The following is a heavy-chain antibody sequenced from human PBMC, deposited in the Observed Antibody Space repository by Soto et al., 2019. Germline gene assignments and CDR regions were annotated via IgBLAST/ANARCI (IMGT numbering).Heavy chain of an antibody. Sequence: GGSLRLSCAASGFTFSSYGMHWVRQAPGKGLEWVAVISYDGSNKYYADSVKGRFTISRDNSKNTLYLQMNSLRAEDTAVYYCAKEKMVRGALGPYDAFDIWGQGTMVTVSS. V-gene: IGHV3-30*18. J-gene: IGHJ3*02. CDR1: GFTFSSYG. CDR3: AKEKMVRGALGPYDAFDI. D-gene: IGHD3-10*01. CDR2: ISYDGSNK.